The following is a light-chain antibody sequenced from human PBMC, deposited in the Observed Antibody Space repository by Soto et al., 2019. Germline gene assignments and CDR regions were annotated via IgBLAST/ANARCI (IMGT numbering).Light chain of an antibody. CDR2: DVS. V-gene: IGLV2-14*01. Sequence: SVLTKPASVTGSPGQSITISCNRTSSDVGGYNYVSWYQQHPGKAPKLMIYDVSNRPSGVSNRFSGSKSGNTASLTISGLQAEDEADYYCSSYTSSSTPLYVFGTGTKVTVL. CDR3: SSYTSSSTPLYV. J-gene: IGLJ1*01. CDR1: SSDVGGYNY.